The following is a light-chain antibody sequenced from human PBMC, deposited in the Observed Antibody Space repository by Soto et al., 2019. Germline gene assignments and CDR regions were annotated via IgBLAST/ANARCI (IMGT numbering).Light chain of an antibody. Sequence: QAVVTQEPSLTVSPGGTVTLTCGSSTGAVTSGHYPSWFQQKPGQAPRTLIYDISKKHSWTPARFSGSLLGDKAALTLSGVQPEDESEYYCLLTYSDAVVFGGGTQLTVL. CDR2: DIS. CDR3: LLTYSDAVV. CDR1: TGAVTSGHY. V-gene: IGLV7-46*01. J-gene: IGLJ3*02.